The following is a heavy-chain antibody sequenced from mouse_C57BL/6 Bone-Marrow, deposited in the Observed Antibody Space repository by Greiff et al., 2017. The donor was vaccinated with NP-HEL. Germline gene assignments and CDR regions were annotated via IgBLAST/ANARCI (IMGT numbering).Heavy chain of an antibody. J-gene: IGHJ2*01. CDR3: TTGRNY. Sequence: VQLQQPGAELVMPGASVKLSCKASGYTFTSYWMHWVKQRPEQGLEWIGWIDPENGDTEYASKFQGKATITADTSSNTAYLQLSSLTSEDTAVYYCTTGRNYWGQGTTLTVSS. V-gene: IGHV14-4*01. CDR1: GYTFTSYW. CDR2: IDPENGDT.